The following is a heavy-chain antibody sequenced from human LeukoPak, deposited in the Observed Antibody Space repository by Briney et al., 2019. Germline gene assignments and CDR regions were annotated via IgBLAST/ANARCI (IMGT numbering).Heavy chain of an antibody. Sequence: GASVKVSCKASGYTFTSYAMHWVRQAPGQRLEWMGWINAGNGNTKYSQKLQGRVTITRDTSASTAYMELSSLRSEDTAVYYCARGPIVVVPAARSDWFDPWGQGTLVTVSS. CDR3: ARGPIVVVPAARSDWFDP. J-gene: IGHJ5*02. CDR1: GYTFTSYA. D-gene: IGHD2-2*01. V-gene: IGHV1-3*01. CDR2: INAGNGNT.